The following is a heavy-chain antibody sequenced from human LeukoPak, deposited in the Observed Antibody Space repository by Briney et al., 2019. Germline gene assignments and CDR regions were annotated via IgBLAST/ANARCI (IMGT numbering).Heavy chain of an antibody. Sequence: SETLSLTCAVYGGSFSGYYWSWIRQPPGKGLEWIGEINHSGSTNYNPSLKSRVTISVDTSKNQFSLKLSSVTAADTAVYYCAKSNGYGLIDIWGRGTMVTVSS. CDR2: INHSGST. D-gene: IGHD3-22*01. CDR1: GGSFSGYY. J-gene: IGHJ3*02. CDR3: AKSNGYGLIDI. V-gene: IGHV4-34*01.